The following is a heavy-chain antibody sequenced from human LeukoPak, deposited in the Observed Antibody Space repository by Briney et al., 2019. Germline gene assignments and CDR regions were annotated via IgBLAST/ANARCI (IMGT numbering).Heavy chain of an antibody. CDR1: GGSISSYY. CDR3: ASRSSIWSGYQDTLYYFDS. CDR2: IYYSGST. Sequence: KTSETLSLTCTVSGGSISSYYWSWIRQPPGKRLEWIGHIYYSGSTNYNPSLKSRVTISVDTSKNQFSLKLSSVTAAGTAVYYCASRSSIWSGYQDTLYYFDSWGQGTLVTVSS. D-gene: IGHD3-3*01. J-gene: IGHJ4*02. V-gene: IGHV4-59*01.